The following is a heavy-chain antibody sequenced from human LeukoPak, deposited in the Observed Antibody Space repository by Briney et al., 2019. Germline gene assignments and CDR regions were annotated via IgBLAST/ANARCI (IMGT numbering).Heavy chain of an antibody. J-gene: IGHJ4*02. D-gene: IGHD3-22*01. Sequence: SETLSLTCTVSGGSISSSSYYWGWIRQPPGKGLEWIGSIYYSGSTCYNPSLKSRVTISVDTSKNQFSLKLSSVTAADTAVYYCARGDIGDYYDSSGPIDYWGQGTLVTVSS. CDR3: ARGDIGDYYDSSGPIDY. V-gene: IGHV4-39*01. CDR1: GGSISSSSYY. CDR2: IYYSGST.